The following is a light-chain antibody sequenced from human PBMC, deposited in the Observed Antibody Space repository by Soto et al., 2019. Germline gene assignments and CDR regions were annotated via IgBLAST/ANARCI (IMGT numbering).Light chain of an antibody. CDR3: QQTYSAIHT. CDR1: QSVNNH. CDR2: AAS. J-gene: IGKJ2*01. V-gene: IGKV1-39*01. Sequence: DIQMTQSPSSLSAFVGDRVTITCRASQSVNNHFNWYQQKPGKAPTLLIYAASGLQSGVPSRFSGSGSGTDFTLTISSLQPEDFATYYSQQTYSAIHTFGQGTKLEIK.